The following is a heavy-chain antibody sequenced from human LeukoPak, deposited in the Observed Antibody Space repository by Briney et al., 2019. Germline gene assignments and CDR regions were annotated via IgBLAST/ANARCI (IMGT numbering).Heavy chain of an antibody. CDR3: ARGQYGDSNFDY. CDR2: MNPNSGNT. CDR1: GYTFTSYD. J-gene: IGHJ4*02. D-gene: IGHD4-17*01. V-gene: IGHV1-8*01. Sequence: ASVKVSCKASGYTFTSYDINWVRQATGQGLEWMGWMNPNSGNTGYAQKFQGRVTMTRNTSISTAYMELSSLRSEDTAVYYYARGQYGDSNFDYWGQGTLVTVSS.